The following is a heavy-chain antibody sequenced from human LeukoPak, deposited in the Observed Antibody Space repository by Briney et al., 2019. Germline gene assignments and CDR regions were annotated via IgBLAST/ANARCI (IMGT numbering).Heavy chain of an antibody. D-gene: IGHD6-19*01. Sequence: PGGSLRLSCAASGFTFSRYGMHWVRQAPGKGLEWVAFIRYDGSNKYYADSVKGRFTISRDNSKNTLYLQMNSLRAEDTAVYYCAKDHGSGWLYYFDYWGQGTLVTVSS. J-gene: IGHJ4*02. CDR1: GFTFSRYG. CDR3: AKDHGSGWLYYFDY. V-gene: IGHV3-30*02. CDR2: IRYDGSNK.